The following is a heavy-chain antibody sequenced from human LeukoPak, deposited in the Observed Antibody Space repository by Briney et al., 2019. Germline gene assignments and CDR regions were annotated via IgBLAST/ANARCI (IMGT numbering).Heavy chain of an antibody. CDR2: LNSGGKMT. J-gene: IGHJ3*02. CDR3: ARVGSTDSPHAFDI. CDR1: GFTFSSYW. D-gene: IGHD2-21*02. Sequence: GGCLRLSCAASGFTFSSYWMDWVRQAPGKGLGWVSGLNSGGKMTRYAESVKGRFTISRDNDKNTLYLQMNSLRAEDTSVYYCARVGSTDSPHAFDIWGQGTMVTVSS. V-gene: IGHV3-74*01.